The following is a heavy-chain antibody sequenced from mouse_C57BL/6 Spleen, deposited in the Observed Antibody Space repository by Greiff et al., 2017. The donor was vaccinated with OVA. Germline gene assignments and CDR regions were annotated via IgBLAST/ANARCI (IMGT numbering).Heavy chain of an antibody. CDR3: ARFRVTTVVATELIAY. D-gene: IGHD1-1*01. Sequence: QVQLQQPGAELVKPGASVKLSCKASGYTFTSYWMHWVKQRPGQGLEWIGKIHPNSGSTNYNEKFKSKATLTVDKSSSTAYMQLSSLTSEDSAVYDCARFRVTTVVATELIAYWGQGTLVTVSA. CDR1: GYTFTSYW. V-gene: IGHV1-64*01. J-gene: IGHJ3*01. CDR2: IHPNSGST.